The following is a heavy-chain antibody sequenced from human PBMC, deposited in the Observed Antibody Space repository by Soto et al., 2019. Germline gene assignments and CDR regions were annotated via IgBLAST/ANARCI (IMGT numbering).Heavy chain of an antibody. CDR1: GFTFSSYA. J-gene: IGHJ6*02. D-gene: IGHD3-3*01. Sequence: GGSLRLSCAASGFTFSSYAMNWVRQAPGKGLEWVSAISGSGDSTFYADSVKGRFIISRDNSKNTLYVQMNSLRGEDTAVYYCARSSGDFWSAYSGDDYYYGMDVWGQGTTVTVSS. CDR3: ARSSGDFWSAYSGDDYYYGMDV. CDR2: ISGSGDST. V-gene: IGHV3-23*01.